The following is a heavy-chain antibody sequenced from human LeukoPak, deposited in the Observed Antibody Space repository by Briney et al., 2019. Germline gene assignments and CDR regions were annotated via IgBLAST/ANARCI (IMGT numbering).Heavy chain of an antibody. CDR2: INQDGSEK. V-gene: IGHV3-7*01. J-gene: IGHJ3*02. CDR3: ARDDAFDI. Sequence: GGSLRLSCAASGFTFSSYSMTWVRQAPGKGLEWVANINQDGSEKYYVDSVKVRFTISRDNAKNSLYLQMNSLRAEDTAVYYCARDDAFDIWGQGTMVTVSS. CDR1: GFTFSSYS.